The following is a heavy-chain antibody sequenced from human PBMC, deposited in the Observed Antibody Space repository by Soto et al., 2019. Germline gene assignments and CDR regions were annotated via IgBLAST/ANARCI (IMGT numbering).Heavy chain of an antibody. CDR2: ISSTTNYI. CDR3: ARESEDLTSNFDY. Sequence: GGSLRLSCAATGFTFTRYSMNWVRQAPGKGLEWVSSISSTTNYIYYGDSMKGRFTISRDNAKNSLYLEMNSLRAEDTAVYYCARESEDLTSNFDYWGQGTLVTVSS. J-gene: IGHJ4*02. V-gene: IGHV3-21*06. CDR1: GFTFTRYS.